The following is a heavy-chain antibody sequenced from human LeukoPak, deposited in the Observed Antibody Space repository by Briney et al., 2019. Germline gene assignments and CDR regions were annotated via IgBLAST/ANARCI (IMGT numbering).Heavy chain of an antibody. Sequence: ASVKVSCKASGGTFSSYAISWVRQAPGQGLEWMGGIIPIFGTANYAQKFQGRVTITADESTSTAYMELSSLRSEDTAVYYCARLTYSSGWYNWFDPWGQGTLVTVSS. CDR3: ARLTYSSGWYNWFDP. CDR2: IIPIFGTA. D-gene: IGHD6-19*01. J-gene: IGHJ5*02. V-gene: IGHV1-69*13. CDR1: GGTFSSYA.